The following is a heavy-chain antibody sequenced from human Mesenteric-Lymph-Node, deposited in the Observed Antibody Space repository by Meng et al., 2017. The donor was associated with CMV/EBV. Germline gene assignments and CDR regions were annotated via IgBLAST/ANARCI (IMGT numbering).Heavy chain of an antibody. CDR2: INSDGSST. CDR1: GFTFDDYA. D-gene: IGHD4-17*01. Sequence: GGSLSLSCAASGFTFDDYAMHWVRQAPGKGLVWVSRINSDGSSTSYADSVKGRFTISRDNAKNTLYLQRNSLRAEDTAVYYCAKGGTTVKDYWGQGTLVTVSS. V-gene: IGHV3-74*01. CDR3: AKGGTTVKDY. J-gene: IGHJ4*02.